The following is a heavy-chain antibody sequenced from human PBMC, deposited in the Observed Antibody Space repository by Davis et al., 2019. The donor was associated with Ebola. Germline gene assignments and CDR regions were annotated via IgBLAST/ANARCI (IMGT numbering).Heavy chain of an antibody. J-gene: IGHJ3*02. Sequence: PSETLSLTCTVSGGSISSSSYYWGWIRQPPGKGLEWIGSIYYSGSTYYNPSLKSRVTISVDTSKNQFSLKLSSVTAADTAVYYCAREGVVVERVAAFDIWGQGTMVTVSS. CDR1: GGSISSSSYY. D-gene: IGHD2-15*01. CDR3: AREGVVVERVAAFDI. CDR2: IYYSGST. V-gene: IGHV4-39*07.